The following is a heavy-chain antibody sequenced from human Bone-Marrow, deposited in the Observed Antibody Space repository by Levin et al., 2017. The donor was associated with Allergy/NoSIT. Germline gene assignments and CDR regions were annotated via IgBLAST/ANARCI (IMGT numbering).Heavy chain of an antibody. D-gene: IGHD2-2*02. V-gene: IGHV3-23*01. CDR3: AKNTLFDY. Sequence: GGSLRLSCAASGFTFSSYGMTWVRQAPGKGLEWVSAITGSGDSTYYADSVKGRFTISRDNSRKTLYLQMNSLRVEDTAVYYCAKNTLFDYWGQGTLVTVSS. CDR2: ITGSGDST. J-gene: IGHJ4*02. CDR1: GFTFSSYG.